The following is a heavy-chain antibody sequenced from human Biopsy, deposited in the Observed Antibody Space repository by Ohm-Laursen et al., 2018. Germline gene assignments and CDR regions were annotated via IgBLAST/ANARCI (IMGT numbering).Heavy chain of an antibody. Sequence: SAYPSCELSVYTLTELSTPGARQTGGKGLGWIGGLASGERKTAYAEKFQGRVTMTEDTSTDTVCMEVTSLRSDDTAVYYCATGPYYDTRFYYNVRPFDFWGQGTLVTVSS. CDR3: ATGPYYDTRFYYNVRPFDF. V-gene: IGHV1-24*01. D-gene: IGHD3-10*01. CDR1: VYTLTELS. CDR2: LASGERKT. J-gene: IGHJ4*02.